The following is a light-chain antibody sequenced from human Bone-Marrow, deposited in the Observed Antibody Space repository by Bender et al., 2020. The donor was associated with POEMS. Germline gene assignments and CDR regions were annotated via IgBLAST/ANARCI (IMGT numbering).Light chain of an antibody. J-gene: IGLJ1*01. V-gene: IGLV2-23*01. Sequence: QSALTQPASVSGSPGQSITISCTGTSSDVEIYNLVSWYQQYPGKAPRLMIYEGSERPSGVSNRFSASKSGNTASLTISGLQAEDEADYYCCSVTSSGAYVFGTGTKVTV. CDR1: SSDVEIYNL. CDR3: CSVTSSGAYV. CDR2: EGS.